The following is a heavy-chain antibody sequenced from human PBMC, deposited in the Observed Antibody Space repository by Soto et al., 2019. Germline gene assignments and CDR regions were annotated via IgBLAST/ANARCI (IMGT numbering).Heavy chain of an antibody. J-gene: IGHJ1*01. CDR1: GLTFSNYG. CDR3: ATYGGDSGGFEYFKH. V-gene: IGHV3-23*01. D-gene: IGHD2-21*02. CDR2: ISGSGDT. Sequence: EVQLLESGGGLVQPGGSLRLSCAASGLTFSNYGMTWVRQAPGKGLEWVSAISGSGDTYNVDSLKGRFSTSRDNSKSTLFLQMNSLRAEDTAVYYCATYGGDSGGFEYFKHWGQGTLVTVSS.